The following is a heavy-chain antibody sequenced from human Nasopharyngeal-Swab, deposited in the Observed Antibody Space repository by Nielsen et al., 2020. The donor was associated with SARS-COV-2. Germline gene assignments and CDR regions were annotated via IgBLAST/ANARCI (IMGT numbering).Heavy chain of an antibody. CDR3: AKLAGVSSGWYSSETLDI. CDR2: ISWNSGSI. CDR1: GFIFDDYA. Sequence: SLKISCAASGFIFDDYAMHWVRQAPGKGLEWVSGISWNSGSIGYADSVKGRFTISRDNAKNSLYLQMNSLRAEDTALYYCAKLAGVSSGWYSSETLDIWGQGTMVTVSS. D-gene: IGHD6-19*01. V-gene: IGHV3-9*01. J-gene: IGHJ3*02.